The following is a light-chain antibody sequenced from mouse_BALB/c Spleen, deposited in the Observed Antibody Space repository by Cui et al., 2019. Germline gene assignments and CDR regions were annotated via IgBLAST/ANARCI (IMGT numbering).Light chain of an antibody. V-gene: IGKV4-68*01. CDR2: LTS. CDR3: QRWSSNPPT. Sequence: QIVLTQSPALMSASPGEKVTMTCSASSSVSYMYWYQQKPRSSPKPWIYLTSNLASGVPARFSGSGSGTSYSLTISSMEAEDAATYYCQRWSSNPPTFGGGDQAGNKT. J-gene: IGKJ2*01. CDR1: SSVSY.